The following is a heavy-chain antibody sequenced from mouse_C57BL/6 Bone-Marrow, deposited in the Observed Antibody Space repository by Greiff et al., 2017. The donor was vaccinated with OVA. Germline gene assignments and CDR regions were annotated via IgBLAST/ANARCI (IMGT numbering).Heavy chain of an antibody. V-gene: IGHV14-3*01. D-gene: IGHD1-1*01. J-gene: IGHJ4*01. Sequence: VQLQQSVAELVRPGASVKLSCTASGFNIKNTYMHWVKQRPEQGLEWIGRIDPANDNTKYAPKFQGKATMTADTSSNTAYLQLRSLSSEYTAVYCCARGNFGSSFYAMDYWGQGTSVTVSS. CDR1: GFNIKNTY. CDR3: ARGNFGSSFYAMDY. CDR2: IDPANDNT.